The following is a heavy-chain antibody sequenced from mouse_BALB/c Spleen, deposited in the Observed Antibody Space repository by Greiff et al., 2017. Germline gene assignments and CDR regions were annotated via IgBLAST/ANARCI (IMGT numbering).Heavy chain of an antibody. CDR1: GYTFTSYW. CDR2: IYPSDSYT. CDR3: ARHEEGYDWYFDV. J-gene: IGHJ1*01. D-gene: IGHD2-2*01. V-gene: IGHV1-69*02. Sequence: QVQLKQPGAELVRPGASVKLSCKASGYTFTSYWINWVKQRPGQGLEWIGNIYPSDSYTNYNQKFKDKATLTADKSSSTVYMELSRLTSEDSAVYFCARHEEGYDWYFDVWGAGTTVTVSS.